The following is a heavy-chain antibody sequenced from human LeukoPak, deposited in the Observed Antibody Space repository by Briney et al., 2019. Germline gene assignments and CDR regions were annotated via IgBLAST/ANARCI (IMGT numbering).Heavy chain of an antibody. Sequence: PGGSLRLSCAASGFTFSDHAMNWVRQAPGKGLEGVSSISGSSSYIYYADSVKGRFTISRDNAKNSLDLQINSLRVDDTAVYYCARAKSSGTYVIDFWGQGTRVTVSP. CDR2: ISGSSSYI. V-gene: IGHV3-21*01. CDR3: ARAKSSGTYVIDF. CDR1: GFTFSDHA. J-gene: IGHJ4*02. D-gene: IGHD1-26*01.